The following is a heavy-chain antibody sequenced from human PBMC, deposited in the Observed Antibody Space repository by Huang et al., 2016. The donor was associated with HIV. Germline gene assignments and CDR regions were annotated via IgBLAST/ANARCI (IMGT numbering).Heavy chain of an antibody. V-gene: IGHV4-39*01. CDR2: IDYIVAT. J-gene: IGHJ3*02. Sequence: QLQLQESGPGLVKPSETLSLTCTVSGGPISNSSHYWGWIRQPPGKGLEGIGSIDYIVATHHNPSLKSRVTMSGDASKSQISLNLISVTAADTALYYCVGYCTGGTCFEAFDIWGQGTRVTVSS. CDR1: GGPISNSSHY. D-gene: IGHD2-8*02. CDR3: VGYCTGGTCFEAFDI.